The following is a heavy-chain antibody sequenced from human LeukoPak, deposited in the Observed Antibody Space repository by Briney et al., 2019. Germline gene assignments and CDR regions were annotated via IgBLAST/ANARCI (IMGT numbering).Heavy chain of an antibody. CDR3: ARGLVFSGSGSYGFDY. V-gene: IGHV4-34*01. D-gene: IGHD3-10*01. Sequence: SETLSLTCAVYGGSFSSYYWSWIRQPPGKGLEWIGEINHSGSTNYNPSLKSRVTISVDTSKNQFSLKLSSVTAADTAVYYCARGLVFSGSGSYGFDYWGQGTLVTVSS. CDR1: GGSFSSYY. J-gene: IGHJ4*02. CDR2: INHSGST.